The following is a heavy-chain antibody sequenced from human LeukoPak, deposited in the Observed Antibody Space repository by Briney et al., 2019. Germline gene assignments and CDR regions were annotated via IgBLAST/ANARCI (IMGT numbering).Heavy chain of an antibody. V-gene: IGHV4-30-2*01. CDR2: IFPTGST. D-gene: IGHD1-7*01. CDR1: GGSLSTIGYS. Sequence: SQTLSLTCAVSGGSLSTIGYSWRWIPRPPGKGLEWIGYIFPTGSTSYSPSLKSRFTISLDRSKNLFSMTLNSVTAADTAVYYCARMAGRTLDHWGQGTLVTVS. CDR3: ARMAGRTLDH. J-gene: IGHJ4*02.